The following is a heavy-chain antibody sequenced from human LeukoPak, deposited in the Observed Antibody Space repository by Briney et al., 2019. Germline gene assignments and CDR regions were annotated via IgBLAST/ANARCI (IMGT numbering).Heavy chain of an antibody. Sequence: PSETPSLTCTVSGYSISSGYYWGWIRQPPGKGLEWIGSIYHSGSTYYNPSLKSRVTISVDTSKNQFSLKLSSVTAADTAVYYCARLVYPIAAAGTPLYYLDYWGQGTLVTVSS. CDR1: GYSISSGYY. D-gene: IGHD6-13*01. V-gene: IGHV4-38-2*02. CDR2: IYHSGST. J-gene: IGHJ4*02. CDR3: ARLVYPIAAAGTPLYYLDY.